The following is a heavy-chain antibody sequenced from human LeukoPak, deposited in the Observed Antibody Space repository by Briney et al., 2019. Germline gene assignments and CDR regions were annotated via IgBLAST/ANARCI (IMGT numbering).Heavy chain of an antibody. V-gene: IGHV4-34*01. CDR1: GGSFSGYY. J-gene: IGHJ4*02. CDR3: ARDRFGFDY. D-gene: IGHD3-16*01. CDR2: VNHGGST. Sequence: SETLSLTCAVYGGSFSGYYWSWIRQPPGEGLEWIGEVNHGGSTNYNPSLKSRVTISVDTSKNQFSLKLSSVTAADTAVYYCARDRFGFDYWGQGTLVTVSS.